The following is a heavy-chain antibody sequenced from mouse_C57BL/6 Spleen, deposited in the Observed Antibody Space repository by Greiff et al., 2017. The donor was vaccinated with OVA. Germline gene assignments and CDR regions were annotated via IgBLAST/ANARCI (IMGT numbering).Heavy chain of an antibody. CDR3: ARDGNSPYYFDY. CDR2: ISSGSSTI. Sequence: EVKLMESGGGLVKPGGSLKLSCAASGFTFSDYGMHWVRQAPEKGLEWVAYISSGSSTIYYADTVKGRFTISRDNAKNTLFLQMTSLRSEDTAMYYCARDGNSPYYFDYWGQGTTLTVSS. V-gene: IGHV5-17*01. J-gene: IGHJ2*01. CDR1: GFTFSDYG. D-gene: IGHD2-1*01.